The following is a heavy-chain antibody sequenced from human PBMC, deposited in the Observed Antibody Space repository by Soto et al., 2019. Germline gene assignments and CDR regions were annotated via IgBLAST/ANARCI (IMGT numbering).Heavy chain of an antibody. J-gene: IGHJ5*02. CDR1: GGSVTNGGYH. CDR3: VREVLGP. CDR2: VYYTGKT. V-gene: IGHV4-61*08. D-gene: IGHD7-27*01. Sequence: PAETLSLTCSVSGGSVTNGGYHWNWIRKCPGKGLELIGYVYYTGKTNYKHSLSIRVCIKVDKSKNQFSMKLTSVTAAETDSYNWVREVLGPWGQGTQVTVSS.